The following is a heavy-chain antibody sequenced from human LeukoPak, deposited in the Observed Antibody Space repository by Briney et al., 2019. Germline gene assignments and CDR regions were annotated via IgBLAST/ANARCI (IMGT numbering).Heavy chain of an antibody. V-gene: IGHV4-59*01. Sequence: SETLSLTCTVSGGSISSYYWSWIRQPPGKGLEWIGYIYDSGSTNYNPSLKSRVTISVDTSKNQFSLKLSSVTAADTAVYYCASRSSGWFFDHWGQGTLLTVSS. CDR3: ASRSSGWFFDH. J-gene: IGHJ4*02. CDR2: IYDSGST. D-gene: IGHD6-19*01. CDR1: GGSISSYY.